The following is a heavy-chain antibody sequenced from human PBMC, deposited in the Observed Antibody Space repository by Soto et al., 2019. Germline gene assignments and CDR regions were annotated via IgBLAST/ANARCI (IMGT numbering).Heavy chain of an antibody. J-gene: IGHJ4*02. Sequence: SETLSLTCTVSGVSISNSSYYWGWIRRPPGKGLEWIGTIYYSGITYYNPSLKSRVAISVDTSKNQFSLKLTSVTAADTAVYYCARHGSNWGQGTLVTVSS. CDR2: IYYSGIT. CDR3: ARHGSN. CDR1: GVSISNSSYY. V-gene: IGHV4-39*01.